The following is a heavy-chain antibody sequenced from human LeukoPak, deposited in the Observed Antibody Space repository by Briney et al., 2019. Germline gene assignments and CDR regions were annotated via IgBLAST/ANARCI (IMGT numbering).Heavy chain of an antibody. J-gene: IGHJ3*02. D-gene: IGHD3-10*01. CDR2: IYPGDSDT. CDR1: GYSFTSYW. CDR3: ARQLYGSGSYYSYDAFDI. V-gene: IGHV5-51*01. Sequence: GESLKISCKGSGYSFTSYWIGWVRQMPGKGPEWMGTIYPGDSDTRYSPSFQGQVTISADKSISTAYLQWSSLKASDTAMYYCARQLYGSGSYYSYDAFDIWGQGTMVTVSS.